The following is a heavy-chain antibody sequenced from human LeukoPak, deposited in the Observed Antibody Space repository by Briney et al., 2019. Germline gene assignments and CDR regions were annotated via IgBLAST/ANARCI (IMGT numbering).Heavy chain of an antibody. J-gene: IGHJ4*02. CDR3: ARAEASYLSFDY. V-gene: IGHV4-34*01. CDR2: INHSGST. Sequence: PSETLSLTCAVYGGSFSGYYWSWIRQPPGKGLEWIGEINHSGSTNYNPSLKSRVTISVDTSKNQFSLKLSSVTAADTAVYYCARAEASYLSFDYWGQGTLVTASS. D-gene: IGHD3-10*01. CDR1: GGSFSGYY.